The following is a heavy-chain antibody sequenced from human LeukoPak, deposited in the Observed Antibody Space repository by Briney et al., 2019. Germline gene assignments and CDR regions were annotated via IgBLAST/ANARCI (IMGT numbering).Heavy chain of an antibody. V-gene: IGHV3-74*03. CDR1: GFTFSSSW. Sequence: GGSLRLSCAASGFTFSSSWMHWVRQPPGKGLVWVSRISPDGRSTTYADSVKDRFTISRDNAKNTLYLQMNTLRAEDTAVYYCAREEWYYFDRWGQGTLVTVSS. CDR3: AREEWYYFDR. D-gene: IGHD3-3*01. J-gene: IGHJ4*02. CDR2: ISPDGRST.